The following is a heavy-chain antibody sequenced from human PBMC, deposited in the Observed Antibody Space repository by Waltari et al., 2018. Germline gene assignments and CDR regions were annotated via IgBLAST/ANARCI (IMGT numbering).Heavy chain of an antibody. D-gene: IGHD2-21*01. V-gene: IGHV3-73*01. CDR1: GFTFSDSP. Sequence: EVQLVESGGGLVQPGGSLKLSCAASGFTFSDSPMHCVRQAPGKGLEWVGRIRGKANNYATGYAAAVKGRFTISRDNSANMAYLQMSSLKTEDTGVYYCSRRFPGSDPWGQGTLVSVSS. J-gene: IGHJ5*02. CDR2: IRGKANNYAT. CDR3: SRRFPGSDP.